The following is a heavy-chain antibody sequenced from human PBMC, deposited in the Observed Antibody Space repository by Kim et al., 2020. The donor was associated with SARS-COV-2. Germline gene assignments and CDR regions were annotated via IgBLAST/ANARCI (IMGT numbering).Heavy chain of an antibody. V-gene: IGHV1-69*13. CDR2: IIPIFGTA. D-gene: IGHD6-19*01. CDR1: GGTFSSYA. Sequence: SVKVSCKASGGTFSSYAISWVRQAPGQGLEWMGGIIPIFGTANYAQKFQGRVTITADESTSTAYMELSSLRSEDTAVYYCARDQGVAGTTLPNIGSFDYWGQGTLVTVSS. CDR3: ARDQGVAGTTLPNIGSFDY. J-gene: IGHJ4*02.